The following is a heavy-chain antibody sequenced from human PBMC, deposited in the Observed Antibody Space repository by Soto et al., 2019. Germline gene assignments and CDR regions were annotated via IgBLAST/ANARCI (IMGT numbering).Heavy chain of an antibody. D-gene: IGHD6-13*01. CDR1: GYSLTSYW. J-gene: IGHJ4*02. Sequence: GESLKISCKGSGYSLTSYWISWVRQMPGKGLEWMGRIDPSDSYTNYSPSFQGHVTISADKSISTAYLQWSSLKASDTAMYYCARRESSSWYVDYWGQGTLVTVS. V-gene: IGHV5-10-1*01. CDR3: ARRESSSWYVDY. CDR2: IDPSDSYT.